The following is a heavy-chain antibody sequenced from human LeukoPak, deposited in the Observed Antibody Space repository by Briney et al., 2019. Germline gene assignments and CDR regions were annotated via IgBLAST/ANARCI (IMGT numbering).Heavy chain of an antibody. D-gene: IGHD6-13*01. V-gene: IGHV3-48*01. CDR1: GFTFSSYS. Sequence: GGSLRLSCAASGFTFSSYSMNWVRQAPGKGLEWVSYISSSSSTIYYADSVKGRFTISRDNAKNSLYLQMNSLRAEDTAVYYCARLRRYSSSWYMSDYYYYMDVWGKGTTVTISS. CDR3: ARLRRYSSSWYMSDYYYYMDV. J-gene: IGHJ6*03. CDR2: ISSSSSTI.